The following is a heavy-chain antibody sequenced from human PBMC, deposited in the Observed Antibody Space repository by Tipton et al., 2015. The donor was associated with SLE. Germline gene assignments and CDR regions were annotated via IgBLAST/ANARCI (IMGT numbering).Heavy chain of an antibody. CDR2: IYSGGST. J-gene: IGHJ4*02. CDR3: AKDDDYSSLFDY. V-gene: IGHV3-23*03. Sequence: SLRLSCAASGFTFSNYAMYWVRQAPGKGLEWVSIIYSGGSTSYSDSLKGRFTISRANSENTVYLQMSSLTPEDTAVYYCAKDDDYSSLFDYLGQGTLVTVSS. CDR1: GFTFSNYA. D-gene: IGHD4-11*01.